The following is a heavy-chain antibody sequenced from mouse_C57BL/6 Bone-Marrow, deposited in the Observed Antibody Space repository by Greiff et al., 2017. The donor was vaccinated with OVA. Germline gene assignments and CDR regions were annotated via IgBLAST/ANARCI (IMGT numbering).Heavy chain of an antibody. Sequence: EVHLVESEGGLVQPGSSMKLSCTASGFTFSDYYMAWVRQVPEKGLEWVANINYDGSSTYYLDSLKSRFIISRDNAKNILYLQMSSLKSEDTATYYCARGRWLLMSDYWGQGTTLTVSS. CDR2: INYDGSST. V-gene: IGHV5-16*01. D-gene: IGHD2-3*01. CDR3: ARGRWLLMSDY. J-gene: IGHJ2*01. CDR1: GFTFSDYY.